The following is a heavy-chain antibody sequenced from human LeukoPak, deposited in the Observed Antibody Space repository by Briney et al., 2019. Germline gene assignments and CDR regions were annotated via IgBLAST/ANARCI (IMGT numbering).Heavy chain of an antibody. CDR1: GVTISSHA. CDR2: ISYHGRFE. D-gene: IGHD1-26*01. V-gene: IGHV3-30*04. J-gene: IGHJ3*02. Sequence: PGGSLRLSCAASGVTISSHAMHWVRQAPGKGLEWVAFISYHGRFENYGDAEKGRFSISRDNSNHKLFLQMNGLRVEDSAYYFLVTDVGKRNLDIRGQGTRVTVSS. CDR3: VTDVGKRNLDI.